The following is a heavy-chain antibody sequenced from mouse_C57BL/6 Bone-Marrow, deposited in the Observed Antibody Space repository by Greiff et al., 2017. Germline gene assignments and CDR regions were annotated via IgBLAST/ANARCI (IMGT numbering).Heavy chain of an antibody. CDR1: GYTFTSYW. V-gene: IGHV1-69*01. D-gene: IGHD1-1*01. J-gene: IGHJ3*01. Sequence: QVQLKQPGAALVMPGASVKLSCKASGYTFTSYWMHWVKPRPGQGLEWIGELDPSDSYTNYNQKFKGKSTLTVDKSSSTAYMQLSSLTSEDSAVYYCAREDYGISFANWGQAALVTVSA. CDR3: AREDYGISFAN. CDR2: LDPSDSYT.